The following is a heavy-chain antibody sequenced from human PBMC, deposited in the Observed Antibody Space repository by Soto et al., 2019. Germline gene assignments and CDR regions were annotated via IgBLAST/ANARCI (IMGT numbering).Heavy chain of an antibody. Sequence: SETLSLTCTVSGGSISSGGYYWSWIRQHPGKGLEWIGYIYYSGSTNYNPSLKSRVTISVDTSKNQFSLKLSSVTAADTAVYYCARGRSSSWSDYYGMDIWGQGTTVTVSS. CDR3: ARGRSSSWSDYYGMDI. CDR1: GGSISSGGYY. D-gene: IGHD6-13*01. J-gene: IGHJ6*02. V-gene: IGHV4-31*03. CDR2: IYYSGST.